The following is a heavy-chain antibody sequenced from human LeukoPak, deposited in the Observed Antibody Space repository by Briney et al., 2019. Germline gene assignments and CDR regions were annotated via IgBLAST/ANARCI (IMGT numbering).Heavy chain of an antibody. CDR1: GGSISSGDHY. V-gene: IGHV4-31*03. J-gene: IGHJ1*01. CDR2: ISYGGST. Sequence: SETLSLTCSVSGGSISSGDHYWSWIRQLPGKGLEWIGYISYGGSTFYNPSLKSRAAISADTSQTQFSLKLTSVTAADTAVYYCARDVGGYYYGNLEYWGQGIMVTVSS. D-gene: IGHD3-22*01. CDR3: ARDVGGYYYGNLEY.